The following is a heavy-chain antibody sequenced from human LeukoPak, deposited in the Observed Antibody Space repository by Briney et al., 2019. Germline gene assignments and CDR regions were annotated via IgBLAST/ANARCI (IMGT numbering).Heavy chain of an antibody. V-gene: IGHV1-24*01. Sequence: GASVKVSCKVSGYTLTGLSMHWVRQAPGKGLEWMGGFDPEDGETIYAQKFQGRVTMTEDTSTDTAYMELSSLRSEDTAVYYCATVPPIGGSGYYIYFQHWGQGTLVTVSS. J-gene: IGHJ1*01. CDR2: FDPEDGET. CDR1: GYTLTGLS. D-gene: IGHD3-3*01. CDR3: ATVPPIGGSGYYIYFQH.